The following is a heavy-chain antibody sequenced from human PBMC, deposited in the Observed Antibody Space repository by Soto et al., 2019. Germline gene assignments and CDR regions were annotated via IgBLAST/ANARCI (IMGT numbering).Heavy chain of an antibody. Sequence: GGSLRLSCAASGFTFSSYGMHWVRQAPGKGLEWVAVISYDGSNKYYADSVKGRFTISRDNSKNTLYLQMNSLRAEDTAVYYCAKDPGDLWFGELLSYIDYWGQGTLVTVSS. CDR2: ISYDGSNK. V-gene: IGHV3-30*18. CDR1: GFTFSSYG. J-gene: IGHJ4*02. D-gene: IGHD3-10*01. CDR3: AKDPGDLWFGELLSYIDY.